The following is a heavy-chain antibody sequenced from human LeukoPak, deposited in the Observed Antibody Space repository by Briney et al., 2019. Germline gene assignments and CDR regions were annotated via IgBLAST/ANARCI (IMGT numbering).Heavy chain of an antibody. J-gene: IGHJ4*02. Sequence: ASVKVSCKASGYTLIGYYMHWVRQAPGQGLEWMGWINPNSGGTNYAQKFQGRVTMTRDTSISTAYMELSRLRSDDTAVYYCKIGYSSSSYFDYWGQGTLVTVSS. CDR2: INPNSGGT. CDR1: GYTLIGYY. V-gene: IGHV1-2*02. CDR3: KIGYSSSSYFDY. D-gene: IGHD6-13*01.